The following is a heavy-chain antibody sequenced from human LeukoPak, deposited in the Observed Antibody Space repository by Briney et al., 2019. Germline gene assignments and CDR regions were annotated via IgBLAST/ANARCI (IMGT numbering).Heavy chain of an antibody. D-gene: IGHD1-26*01. V-gene: IGHV4-59*08. CDR1: GGSISNYY. CDR3: ARRPIVGSTGFYFDP. Sequence: SETLSLTCTVSGGSISNYYWSWIRQPPGKGLEWIGYIYYSGSTNYNPSLKSRVTISVDTSKNQFSLKLRSVTAADTAVYYCARRPIVGSTGFYFDPWGPGTLVTVSS. J-gene: IGHJ5*02. CDR2: IYYSGST.